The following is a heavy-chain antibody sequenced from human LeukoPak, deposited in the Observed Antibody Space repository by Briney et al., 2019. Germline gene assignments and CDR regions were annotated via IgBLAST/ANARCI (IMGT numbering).Heavy chain of an antibody. CDR2: ISGSGGST. CDR3: AKGAHYYYYYMDV. Sequence: GGSLRLSCAASGFTFSSYAVSWVRQAPGKGLEWVSAISGSGGSTYYADPVKGRFTISRDNSKNTLYLQMNSLRAEDTAVYYCAKGAHYYYYYMDVWGKGTTVTVSS. CDR1: GFTFSSYA. J-gene: IGHJ6*03. V-gene: IGHV3-23*01.